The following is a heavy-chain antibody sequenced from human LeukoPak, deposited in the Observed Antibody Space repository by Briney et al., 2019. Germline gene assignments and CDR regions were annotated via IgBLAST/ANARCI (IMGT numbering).Heavy chain of an antibody. J-gene: IGHJ4*02. Sequence: ASVKVSCKASGYTFTSYYMHWVRQAPGQGLEWMGIINPSGGSTSYAQKFQGRVTMTRDTSISTAYMELSRLRSDDTAVYYCAASGDGVYFFDYWGQGTLVTVSS. CDR3: AASGDGVYFFDY. V-gene: IGHV1-46*01. D-gene: IGHD7-27*01. CDR1: GYTFTSYY. CDR2: INPSGGST.